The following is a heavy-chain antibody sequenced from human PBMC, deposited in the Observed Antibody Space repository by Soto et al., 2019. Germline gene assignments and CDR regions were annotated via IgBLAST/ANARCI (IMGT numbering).Heavy chain of an antibody. CDR3: TTLGFEP. CDR1: GSTFSHAW. CDR2: VKSKAAGGTT. Sequence: EVQLVESGGGLVKPGGSLRLSCAASGSTFSHAWMSWVRQVPGKGLECVARVKSKAAGGTTDYAAPVKGRFTISRDDSKNTLYLQMNSLKTDDTAVYYCTTLGFEPWGQGTLVTVSS. J-gene: IGHJ5*02. V-gene: IGHV3-15*01.